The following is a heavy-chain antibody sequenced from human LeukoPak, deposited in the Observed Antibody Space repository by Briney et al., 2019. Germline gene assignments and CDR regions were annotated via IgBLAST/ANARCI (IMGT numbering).Heavy chain of an antibody. J-gene: IGHJ4*02. D-gene: IGHD3-22*01. CDR2: ISSSSSTI. V-gene: IGHV3-48*04. Sequence: GGSLRLSCAASGFTFSSYSMNWVRQAPGKGLEWVSYISSSSSTIYYADSVKGRFTISRDNAKNSLYLQMNSLRAEDTAVYYCARDLRYYDSSGSDYWGQGTLVTVSS. CDR1: GFTFSSYS. CDR3: ARDLRYYDSSGSDY.